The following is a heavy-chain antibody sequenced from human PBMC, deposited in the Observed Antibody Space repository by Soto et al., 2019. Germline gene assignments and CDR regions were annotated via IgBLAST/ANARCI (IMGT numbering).Heavy chain of an antibody. CDR3: ARGLNGYSHYFDY. J-gene: IGHJ4*02. CDR1: GYIFTGYY. D-gene: IGHD5-18*01. Sequence: ASVKVSCKASGYIFTGYYMHWVRQAPGQGLEWMGWINPNSGGTNYAQKFQGWVTMTRDTSISTAYMELSRLRSEDTAVYYCARGLNGYSHYFDYWGQGTLVTVSS. CDR2: INPNSGGT. V-gene: IGHV1-2*04.